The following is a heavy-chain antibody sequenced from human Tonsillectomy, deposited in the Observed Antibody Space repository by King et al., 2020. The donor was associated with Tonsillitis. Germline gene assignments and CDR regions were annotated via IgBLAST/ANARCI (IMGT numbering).Heavy chain of an antibody. Sequence: VQLVESGGGLVKPGGSLRLSCAASGFTFSSYAMSWVRQAPGQGLEWVSAISGSGGSTYYAECVKGRFTISRDNSKNTLYLEMNSLRAEDTAVYYCAKGVEVRAAAEEFAFDCWGQGTMVTVSS. CDR3: AKGVEVRAAAEEFAFDC. J-gene: IGHJ3*01. CDR1: GFTFSSYA. CDR2: ISGSGGST. V-gene: IGHV3-23*04. D-gene: IGHD6-13*01.